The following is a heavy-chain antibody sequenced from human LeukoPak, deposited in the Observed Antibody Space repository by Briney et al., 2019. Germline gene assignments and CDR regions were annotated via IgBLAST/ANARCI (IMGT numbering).Heavy chain of an antibody. J-gene: IGHJ5*02. D-gene: IGHD3-3*01. CDR1: GYTFTSYD. CDR3: ARGASDFWSGYVNWFDP. V-gene: IGHV1-8*01. CDR2: MNPNSGNT. Sequence: GASVKVSCKXSGYTFTSYDINWVRQATRQGLEWMGWMNPNSGNTGYAQKFQGRVTMTRNTSISTAYMELSSLRSEDTAVYYCARGASDFWSGYVNWFDPWGQGTLVTVSS.